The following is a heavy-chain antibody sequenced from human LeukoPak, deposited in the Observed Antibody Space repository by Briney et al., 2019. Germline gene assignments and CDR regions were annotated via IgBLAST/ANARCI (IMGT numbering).Heavy chain of an antibody. CDR1: GASLSGNAW. CDR2: ISESGST. J-gene: IGHJ5*02. CDR3: ARLANSYGSGNYDS. Sequence: SETLSLTCAVSGASLSGNAWWSWVRQPPGKGLEWMGEISESGSTNYNSALKTRITMSVDTSKNHFSLKLTSVTAADTAVYYCARLANSYGSGNYDSWGQGTLVIVSS. V-gene: IGHV4-4*02. D-gene: IGHD3-10*01.